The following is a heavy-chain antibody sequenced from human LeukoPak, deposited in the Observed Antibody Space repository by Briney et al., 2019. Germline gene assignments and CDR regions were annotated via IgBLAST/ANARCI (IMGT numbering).Heavy chain of an antibody. V-gene: IGHV4-59*08. J-gene: IGHJ4*02. CDR2: IYYSGST. CDR1: AGSISSYY. CDR3: ARRGSGSYSPFDY. D-gene: IGHD3-10*01. Sequence: SETLSLTCTASAGSISSYYWSWVRQPPGRGLEWSGHIYYSGSTNYNPSLKSRVTISVDTSKNQFSLKLRSVTAADTAVYYCARRGSGSYSPFDYWGQGTLVTVSS.